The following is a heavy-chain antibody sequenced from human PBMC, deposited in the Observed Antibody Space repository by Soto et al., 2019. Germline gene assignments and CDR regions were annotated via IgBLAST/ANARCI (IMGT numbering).Heavy chain of an antibody. Sequence: QVQLVQSGAEVRKPGSSVKVSCKASGGTFSRYAISWVRQAPGQGLEWMGGIIPSFGAANYAQNFQGRVTITADESTTIAYMELSSLRSEDTAVYYCARDVHDYGSGSYRDGMDVWGQGTTVTVFS. CDR2: IIPSFGAA. CDR1: GGTFSRYA. CDR3: ARDVHDYGSGSYRDGMDV. D-gene: IGHD3-10*01. V-gene: IGHV1-69*01. J-gene: IGHJ6*02.